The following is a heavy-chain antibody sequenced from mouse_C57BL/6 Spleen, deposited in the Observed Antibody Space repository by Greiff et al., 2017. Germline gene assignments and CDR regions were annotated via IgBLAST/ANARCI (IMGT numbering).Heavy chain of an antibody. CDR3: ARQGSQYYFDN. Sequence: EVMLVESGGDLVKPGGSLKLSCAASGFTFSSYGMSWVRQTPDKRLEWVATISSGGSYTYYPDSVKGRFTISRDNANNTLYLQMSSLKSEDTAMYYCARQGSQYYFDNWGQGTTLTVSS. V-gene: IGHV5-6*01. J-gene: IGHJ2*01. D-gene: IGHD1-1*01. CDR2: ISSGGSYT. CDR1: GFTFSSYG.